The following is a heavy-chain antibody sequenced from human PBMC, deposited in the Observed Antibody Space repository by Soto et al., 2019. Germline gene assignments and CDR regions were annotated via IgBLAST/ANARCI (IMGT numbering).Heavy chain of an antibody. CDR3: AKHQYSFAHYIDH. V-gene: IGHV3-23*01. Sequence: GGSLRLSCAASGFTFSDYYMSGIRHAPGKGLQWVSVITGGGTSIYYAASVKGRFSIARDKSSNTLVLHMSSLRAEDTALYYCAKHQYSFAHYIDHWGQGTQVTVSS. J-gene: IGHJ4*02. CDR2: ITGGGTSI. CDR1: GFTFSDYY. D-gene: IGHD5-12*01.